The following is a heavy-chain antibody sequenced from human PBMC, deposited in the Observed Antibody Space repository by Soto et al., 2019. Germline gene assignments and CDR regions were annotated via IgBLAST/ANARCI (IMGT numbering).Heavy chain of an antibody. J-gene: IGHJ4*02. V-gene: IGHV3-23*01. CDR2: ISGSGGST. CDR3: GRAGFRSEANEYSRTWIDF. Sequence: PGGSVRLSCAASGFTFSSYAMSWVRQAPGKGLEWVSAISGSGGSTYYADSVKGRFTISRDNSKNTLYLQMNSLRAEDTAVYYCGRAGFRSEANEYSRTWIDFWGPRTLVTVCS. CDR1: GFTFSSYA. D-gene: IGHD6-6*01.